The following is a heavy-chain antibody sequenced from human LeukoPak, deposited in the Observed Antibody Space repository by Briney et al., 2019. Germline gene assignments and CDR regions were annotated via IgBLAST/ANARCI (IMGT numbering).Heavy chain of an antibody. V-gene: IGHV3-21*01. CDR2: ISSSSSYI. CDR3: ARDDSGSTRAFDI. J-gene: IGHJ3*02. Sequence: GGSLRLSCAASGFTFSSYNMNWVRQAPGKGLEWVSSISSSSSYIYYADSVRGRFTISRDNAKNSLYLQMNSLRAEDTAVYYCARDDSGSTRAFDIWGQGTMVTVSS. D-gene: IGHD6-13*01. CDR1: GFTFSSYN.